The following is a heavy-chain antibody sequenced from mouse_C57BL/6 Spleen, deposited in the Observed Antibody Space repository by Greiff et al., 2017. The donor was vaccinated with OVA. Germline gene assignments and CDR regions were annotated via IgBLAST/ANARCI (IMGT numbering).Heavy chain of an antibody. CDR2: IHPNSGST. D-gene: IGHD1-1*01. CDR1: GYTFTSYW. Sequence: QVQLKESGAELVKPGASVKLSCKASGYTFTSYWMHWVKQRPGQGLEWIGMIHPNSGSTNYNEKFKSKATLTVDKSSSTAYMQLSSLTSEDSAVYYCARERLYRYGSSYAMDYWGQGTSVTVSS. J-gene: IGHJ4*01. CDR3: ARERLYRYGSSYAMDY. V-gene: IGHV1-64*01.